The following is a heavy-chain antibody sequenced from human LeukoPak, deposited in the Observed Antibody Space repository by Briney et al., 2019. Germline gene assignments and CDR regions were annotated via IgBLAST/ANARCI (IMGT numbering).Heavy chain of an antibody. CDR2: IIPILGIA. Sequence: ASVKVSCKASGGTFSSYAISWVRQAPGQGLEWMGRIIPILGIANYAQKFQGRVTITADKSTSTAYMELSSLRSEDTAVYYCARWEEEATVTTYAFDIWGQGTMVTVSS. J-gene: IGHJ3*02. D-gene: IGHD4-17*01. V-gene: IGHV1-69*04. CDR3: ARWEEEATVTTYAFDI. CDR1: GGTFSSYA.